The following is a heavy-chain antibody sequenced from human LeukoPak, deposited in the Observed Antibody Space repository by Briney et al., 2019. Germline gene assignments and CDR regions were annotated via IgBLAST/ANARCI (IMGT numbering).Heavy chain of an antibody. CDR2: IYTSGTT. D-gene: IGHD1-1*01. Sequence: SETLSLTCTVSGASISSGYYYWSWIRQPAGKGLEWIVRIYTSGTTNYNPSLKSRVTMSLDKSKDQFSLKLSSVTAADTAVYYCARGTTFDQWGQGTLVTVSS. CDR3: ARGTTFDQ. V-gene: IGHV4-61*02. J-gene: IGHJ4*02. CDR1: GASISSGYYY.